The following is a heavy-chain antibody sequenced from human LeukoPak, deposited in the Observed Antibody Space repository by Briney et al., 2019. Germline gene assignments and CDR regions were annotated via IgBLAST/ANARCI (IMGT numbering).Heavy chain of an antibody. D-gene: IGHD2-2*01. CDR3: ARDLGYCSSTSCYHDAFDI. J-gene: IGHJ3*02. CDR2: TSAYNGNT. Sequence: ASLTLSCKASGYTFTSYGISWVRQAPGQGLEWMGWTSAYNGNTNYAQKLQGRVTMTTDTSTRTAYMELRSLRSDDTAVYNCARDLGYCSSTSCYHDAFDIWGQGTMVTVSS. V-gene: IGHV1-18*01. CDR1: GYTFTSYG.